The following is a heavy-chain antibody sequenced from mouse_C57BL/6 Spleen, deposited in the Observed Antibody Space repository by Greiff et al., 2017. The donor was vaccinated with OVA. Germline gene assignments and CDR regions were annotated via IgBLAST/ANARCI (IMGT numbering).Heavy chain of an antibody. D-gene: IGHD1-1*01. CDR2: ISSGSSTI. CDR3: ARNYYGSIHWYFDV. CDR1: GFTFSDYG. V-gene: IGHV5-17*01. J-gene: IGHJ1*03. Sequence: EVKVVESGGGLVKPGGSLKLSCAASGFTFSDYGMHWVRQAPEKGLEWVAYISSGSSTIYYADTVKGRFTISRDNAKNTLFLQMTSLRSEDTAMYYCARNYYGSIHWYFDVWGTGTTVTVSS.